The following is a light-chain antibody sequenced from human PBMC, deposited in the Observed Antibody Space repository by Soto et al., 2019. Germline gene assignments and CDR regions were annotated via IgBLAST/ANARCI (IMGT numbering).Light chain of an antibody. CDR2: GAS. CDR1: HRINNY. Sequence: DIQMTQSPSSLSASVGDRVTITCRASHRINNYLNWYQQKPGKAPNLLIYGASSLQSGVPSRFSGSGSGTDFTLTIHSLQPGDFATFYCQPSFSTPYTFGQGTNLEI. V-gene: IGKV1-39*01. J-gene: IGKJ2*01. CDR3: QPSFSTPYT.